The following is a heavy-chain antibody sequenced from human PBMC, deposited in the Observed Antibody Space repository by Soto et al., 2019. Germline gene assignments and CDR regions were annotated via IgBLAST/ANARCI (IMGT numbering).Heavy chain of an antibody. CDR1: GYTFTSYY. CDR2: INPSGGST. J-gene: IGHJ6*02. Sequence: ASVKVSCKASGYTFTSYYMHWVRQAPGQGLEWMGIINPSGGSTSYAQKFQGRVTMTRDTSTRTVYMELSSLRSEDTAVYYCATSITMIVVVHCYGMDVWGQGTTVTVSS. V-gene: IGHV1-46*01. D-gene: IGHD3-22*01. CDR3: ATSITMIVVVHCYGMDV.